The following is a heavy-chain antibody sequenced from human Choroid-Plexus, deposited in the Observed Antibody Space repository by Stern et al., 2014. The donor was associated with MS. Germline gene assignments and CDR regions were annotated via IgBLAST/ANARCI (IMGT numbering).Heavy chain of an antibody. J-gene: IGHJ4*02. D-gene: IGHD5/OR15-5a*01. CDR3: ARQTVSGAFDY. CDR2: IFTDGDT. CDR1: GFSLISSARMG. V-gene: IGHV2-26*01. Sequence: QVTLKESGPVVVKPTETLPLTCTVSGFSLISSARMGVSWIRQPPRQALEWLAHIFTDGDTSYSTSLKSRLTIAKDTSKSQAVLTLTNVDPVDTATYYCARQTVSGAFDYWGQGTLVTVSS.